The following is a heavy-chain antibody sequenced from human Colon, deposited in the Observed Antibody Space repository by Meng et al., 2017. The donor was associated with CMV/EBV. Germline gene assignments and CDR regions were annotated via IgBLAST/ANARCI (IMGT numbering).Heavy chain of an antibody. V-gene: IGHV4-34*01. Sequence: SQTLSLTCGISGGSFSRYYWSWISQSPEKGLEGIGEVHHSGTINYAASLKSRVTISVDNSKTQMSMILRSVTAADTAVYYCARGHYWSGDYPRRYYFDYWGQGTLVTVSS. CDR2: VHHSGTI. D-gene: IGHD3-3*01. J-gene: IGHJ4*02. CDR3: ARGHYWSGDYPRRYYFDY. CDR1: GGSFSRYY.